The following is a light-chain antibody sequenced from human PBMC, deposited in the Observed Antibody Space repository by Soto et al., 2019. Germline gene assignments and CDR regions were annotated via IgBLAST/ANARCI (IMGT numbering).Light chain of an antibody. CDR3: QQYDNWVT. CDR2: GAS. Sequence: EIVLTQSPGTLSLSPGERATLSCRASQRVSSSYLAWYQQKPGQAPRLLMYGASNRATGTPDRFSGSGSGTDFTLTISRLEPEDLAVYYCQQYDNWVTFGPGTKVDIK. J-gene: IGKJ3*01. V-gene: IGKV3-20*01. CDR1: QRVSSSY.